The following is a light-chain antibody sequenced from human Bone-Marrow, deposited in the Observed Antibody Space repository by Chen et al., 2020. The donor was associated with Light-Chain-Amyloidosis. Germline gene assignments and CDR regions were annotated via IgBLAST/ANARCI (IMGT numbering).Light chain of an antibody. CDR2: DAS. V-gene: IGKV1-5*01. Sequence: DIQMTQSPSTLSASVGDRVTITCRASQSISSWLAWYQQKPGKAPKLLIYDASSLESGVPSRFSGSGSGTEFTLTISSLQPDDFVTYYCQQYNSYEGTFGQGTKVEIK. CDR1: QSISSW. J-gene: IGKJ1*01. CDR3: QQYNSYEGT.